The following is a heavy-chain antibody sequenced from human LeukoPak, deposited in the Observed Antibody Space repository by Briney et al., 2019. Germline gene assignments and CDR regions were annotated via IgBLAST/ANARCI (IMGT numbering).Heavy chain of an antibody. D-gene: IGHD3-22*01. Sequence: GGSLRLSCAASGFTFSTYSMNWVRQAPGKGLEWVSAISNSGYTYYADSLKGRVTISRDNAKSSLYLQMNSLRAEDTAVYYCARDRTMTGDRGTDYWGQGTPVTVSS. V-gene: IGHV3-21*01. CDR2: ISNSGYT. J-gene: IGHJ4*02. CDR3: ARDRTMTGDRGTDY. CDR1: GFTFSTYS.